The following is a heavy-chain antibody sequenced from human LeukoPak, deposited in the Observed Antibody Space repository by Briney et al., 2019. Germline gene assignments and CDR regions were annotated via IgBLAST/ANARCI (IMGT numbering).Heavy chain of an antibody. CDR3: TKGQSGTSFDP. J-gene: IGHJ5*02. D-gene: IGHD2-15*01. Sequence: GGSLRLSCAASGFSFSSYAMSWVRQAPGKGLEWVSSASGSGGTTDYADSVKGRFIISRDNPGNTLYLQMNSLRGEDTAMYYCTKGQSGTSFDPWGQGTLVTVSS. V-gene: IGHV3-23*01. CDR1: GFSFSSYA. CDR2: ASGSGGTT.